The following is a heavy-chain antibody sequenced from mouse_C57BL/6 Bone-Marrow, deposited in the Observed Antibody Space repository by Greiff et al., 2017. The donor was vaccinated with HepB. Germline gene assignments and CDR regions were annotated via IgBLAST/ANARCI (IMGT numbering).Heavy chain of an antibody. CDR3: ARGSPEVYYGSSSYWYFDV. D-gene: IGHD1-1*01. J-gene: IGHJ1*03. CDR1: GFTFSDYY. V-gene: IGHV5-16*01. Sequence: EVHLVESEGGLVQPGSSMKLSCTASGFTFSDYYMAWVRQVPEKGLEWVANINYDGSSTYYLDSLKSRFIISRDNAKNILYLQMSSLKSEDTATYCCARGSPEVYYGSSSYWYFDVWGKGTTVTVSS. CDR2: INYDGSST.